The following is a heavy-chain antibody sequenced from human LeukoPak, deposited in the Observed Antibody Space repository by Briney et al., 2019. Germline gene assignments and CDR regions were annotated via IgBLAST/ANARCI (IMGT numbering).Heavy chain of an antibody. CDR3: ARRSGWMGYYYYGMDV. Sequence: SETLSLTCTVSSGSISSRNYYWGWIRQPPGKGLEWIGSIHYGGSTYYNPSLKSPDTISVDTSKNQFSLRLSSVTAADTAVYYCARRSGWMGYYYYGMDVWGQGTTVTV. CDR1: SGSISSRNYY. CDR2: IHYGGST. D-gene: IGHD6-19*01. V-gene: IGHV4-39*01. J-gene: IGHJ6*02.